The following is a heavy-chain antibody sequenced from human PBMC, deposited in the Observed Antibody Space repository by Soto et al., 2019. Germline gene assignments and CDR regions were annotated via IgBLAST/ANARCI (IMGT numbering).Heavy chain of an antibody. CDR2: ISAYNGNT. Sequence: QVQLVQSGAEVKKPGASVKVSCKASGYTFTSYGISWVRQAPGQGLEWMGWISAYNGNTNYAQKLQGRVTMTTDTTTSTAYMELRSLRSDDTAVYYCARDPLEQQLVHDWFDPWGQGTLVTVSS. CDR3: ARDPLEQQLVHDWFDP. D-gene: IGHD6-13*01. V-gene: IGHV1-18*01. J-gene: IGHJ5*02. CDR1: GYTFTSYG.